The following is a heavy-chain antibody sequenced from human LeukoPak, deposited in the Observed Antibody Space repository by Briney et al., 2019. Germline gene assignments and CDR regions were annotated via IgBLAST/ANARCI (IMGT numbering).Heavy chain of an antibody. V-gene: IGHV3-15*01. CDR1: GFTFSNAW. Sequence: PGGSLRLSCAASGFTFSNAWMSWVRQAPGKGLEWVGRIKSKTDGGTTDYAAPVKGRFTISRDDSKNTLYLQMNSLKTEDTAVYHCTTPSDFEYSSSSDGFDYWGQGTLVTVSS. J-gene: IGHJ4*02. CDR3: TTPSDFEYSSSSDGFDY. CDR2: IKSKTDGGTT. D-gene: IGHD6-6*01.